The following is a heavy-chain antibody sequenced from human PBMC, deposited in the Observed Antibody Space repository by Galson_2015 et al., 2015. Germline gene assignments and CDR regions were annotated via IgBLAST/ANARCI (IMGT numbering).Heavy chain of an antibody. V-gene: IGHV3-7*01. CDR2: IKQDGSEK. J-gene: IGHJ4*02. Sequence: SLRLSCAASGFTFSSYWMSWVRQAPGKGLEWVANIKQDGSEKYYVDSVKCRFTISRDNAKNSLYLQMNSLRAEDTAVHYCARGADGSGSYYVLRLLYLDYWGQGTLVTVSS. D-gene: IGHD3-10*01. CDR1: GFTFSSYW. CDR3: ARGADGSGSYYVLRLLYLDY.